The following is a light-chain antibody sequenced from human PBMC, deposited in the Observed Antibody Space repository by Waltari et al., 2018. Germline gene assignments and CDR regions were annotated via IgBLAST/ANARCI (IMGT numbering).Light chain of an antibody. Sequence: DIQMTQSPSTLSASVGGRVTITCRANQNINNWVTWYQQKPGNAPKLLIYKASTLENGVPSRFSGSGFGTEFTLTISSLQPDDSATYYCQQYATSWSFGQGTKVEIK. J-gene: IGKJ1*01. CDR1: QNINNW. CDR2: KAS. V-gene: IGKV1-5*03. CDR3: QQYATSWS.